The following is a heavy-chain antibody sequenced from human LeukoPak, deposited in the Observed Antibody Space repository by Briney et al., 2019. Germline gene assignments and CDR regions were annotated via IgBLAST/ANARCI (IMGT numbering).Heavy chain of an antibody. J-gene: IGHJ5*02. V-gene: IGHV3-21*01. D-gene: IGHD3-3*01. CDR2: ISSSSSYI. Sequence: PGGSLRLSCAASGFTFSSYSMNWVRQAPGKGLEWVSSISSSSSYIYYADSVKGRFTISRDNAKNSLYLQMNSLRAEDTAVYYCARGLRTKPVLIYDSSWGASVYFDPWGQGTLVTVSS. CDR1: GFTFSSYS. CDR3: ARGLRTKPVLIYDSSWGASVYFDP.